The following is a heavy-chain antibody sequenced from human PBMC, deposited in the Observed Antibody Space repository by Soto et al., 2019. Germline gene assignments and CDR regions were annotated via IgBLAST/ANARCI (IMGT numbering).Heavy chain of an antibody. Sequence: GESLKISCRASGYSFSNYWIAWVRQMPGKGLEWMGIIYPGDSDNRYSPSFQGQVTISTDKSISSAYLQWSSLRASDSATYYCARSRRTGSTWTFDYWGQGTLVTVSS. CDR2: IYPGDSDN. J-gene: IGHJ4*02. CDR3: ARSRRTGSTWTFDY. CDR1: GYSFSNYW. V-gene: IGHV5-51*01. D-gene: IGHD1-1*01.